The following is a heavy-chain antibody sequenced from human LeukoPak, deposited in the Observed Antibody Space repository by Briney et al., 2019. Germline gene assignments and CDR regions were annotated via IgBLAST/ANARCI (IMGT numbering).Heavy chain of an antibody. J-gene: IGHJ3*02. V-gene: IGHV1-24*01. Sequence: ASVKVSCKVSGYTLTELSMHGVRQAPGKGLEWMGGFDPEDGETIYAQKFQGRVTMTEDTSTDTAYMELSSLRSEDTDVYYCATADQLLGYCTNGVCYRDAFDIWRQETMVSVSS. CDR1: GYTLTELS. CDR2: FDPEDGET. D-gene: IGHD2-8*01. CDR3: ATADQLLGYCTNGVCYRDAFDI.